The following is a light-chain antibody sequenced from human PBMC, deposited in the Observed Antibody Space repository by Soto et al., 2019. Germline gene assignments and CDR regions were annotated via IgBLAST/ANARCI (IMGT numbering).Light chain of an antibody. CDR1: TGAVTSGHY. CDR2: DTS. CDR3: LLPYSGARP. Sequence: QAVVTQEPSLTVSPGGTVTLTCGSSTGAVTSGHYPYWFQQKPGQAPRTLIYDTSNKHSWTPARFSGSLLGAKAALPLSGAQREDEADYSSLLPYSGARPFGGGTKLTVL. J-gene: IGLJ2*01. V-gene: IGLV7-46*01.